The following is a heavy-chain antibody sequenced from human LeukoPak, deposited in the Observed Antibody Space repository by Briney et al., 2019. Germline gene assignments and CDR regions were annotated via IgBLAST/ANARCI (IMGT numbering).Heavy chain of an antibody. J-gene: IGHJ4*02. Sequence: SETLSLTCTVSGGSISSSSYYWGWIRQPPGKGLEWIGSIYYSGSTYYNPSLKSRVTISVDTSKNQFSLKLSSVTAADTAVYYCARLLYDPFDYWGQGTLVTVSS. CDR1: GGSISSSSYY. V-gene: IGHV4-39*07. D-gene: IGHD5/OR15-5a*01. CDR2: IYYSGST. CDR3: ARLLYDPFDY.